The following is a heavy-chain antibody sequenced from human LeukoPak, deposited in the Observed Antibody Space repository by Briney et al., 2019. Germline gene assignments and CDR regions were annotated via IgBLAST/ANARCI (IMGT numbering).Heavy chain of an antibody. Sequence: SVTLSLTCTVAGGAVRRCYWSWIPQPAGEGLEWIGRVYSSGGTNYNPSLKSRVTRSVDTSKSQFSLHLSSVTAADTAVYYCARGYSSSWWDYMDVWGKGTTVTVSS. CDR1: GGAVRRCY. CDR2: VYSSGGT. J-gene: IGHJ6*03. V-gene: IGHV4-4*07. D-gene: IGHD6-13*01. CDR3: ARGYSSSWWDYMDV.